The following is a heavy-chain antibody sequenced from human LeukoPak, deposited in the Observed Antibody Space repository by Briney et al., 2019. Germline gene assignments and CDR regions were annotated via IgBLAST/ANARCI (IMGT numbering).Heavy chain of an antibody. CDR2: INANSGNT. D-gene: IGHD3-22*01. CDR1: GYTFTDYY. V-gene: IGHV1-8*03. J-gene: IGHJ4*02. CDR3: ARGPYDSSGYYLRPSDY. Sequence: GASVKVSCKASGYTFTDYYMYWVRQAPGQGLEWMGWINANSGNTGYAQKFQGRVTITRNTSISTAYMELSSLRSEDTAVYYCARGPYDSSGYYLRPSDYWGQGTLVTVSS.